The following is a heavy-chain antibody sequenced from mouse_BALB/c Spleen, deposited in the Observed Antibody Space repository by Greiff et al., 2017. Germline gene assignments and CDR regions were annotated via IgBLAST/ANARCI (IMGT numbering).Heavy chain of an antibody. D-gene: IGHD2-2*01. CDR2: ISYDGSN. V-gene: IGHV3-6*02. J-gene: IGHJ2*01. CDR1: GYSITSGYY. Sequence: EVQVVESGPGLVKPSQSLSLTCSVTGYSITSGYYWNWIRQFPGNKLEWMGYISYDGSNNYNPSLKNRISITRDTSKNQFFLKLNSVTTEDTATYDCARDEGLYGYDKGFDYWGQGTTLTVSS. CDR3: ARDEGLYGYDKGFDY.